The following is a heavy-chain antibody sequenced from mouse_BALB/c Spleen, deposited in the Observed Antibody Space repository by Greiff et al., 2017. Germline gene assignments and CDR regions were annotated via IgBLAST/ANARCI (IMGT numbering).Heavy chain of an antibody. CDR3: TREGYGNYDAMDY. D-gene: IGHD2-10*02. J-gene: IGHJ4*01. CDR2: IYPGSGST. V-gene: IGHV1S22*01. CDR1: GYTFTSYW. Sequence: LQQPGSELVRPGASVKLSCKASGYTFTSYWMHWVKQRPGQGLEWIGNIYPGSGSTNYDEKFKSKATLTVDTSSSTAYMQLSSLTSEDSAVYYCTREGYGNYDAMDYWGQGTSVTVSP.